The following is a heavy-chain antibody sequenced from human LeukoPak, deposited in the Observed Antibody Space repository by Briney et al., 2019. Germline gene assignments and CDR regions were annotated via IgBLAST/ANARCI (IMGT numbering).Heavy chain of an antibody. D-gene: IGHD4-17*01. CDR1: GGSISRYY. CDR3: ARSVYGDYDNWFDP. CDR2: IYTSGST. J-gene: IGHJ5*02. Sequence: SETLSLTCTVSGGSISRYYWSWIRQPPGKGLEWIGYIYTSGSTNYNPPLKSRVTISVDTSKNQFSLKLSSVTAADTAVYYCARSVYGDYDNWFDPWGQGTLVTVSS. V-gene: IGHV4-4*09.